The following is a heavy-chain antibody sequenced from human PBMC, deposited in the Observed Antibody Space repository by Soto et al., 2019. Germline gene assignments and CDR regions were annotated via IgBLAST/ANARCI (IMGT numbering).Heavy chain of an antibody. CDR1: GYSFTTYW. CDR3: ARLERTFYSDTSGYPFDY. CDR2: IYPGDSDT. V-gene: IGHV5-51*01. D-gene: IGHD3-22*01. J-gene: IGHJ4*02. Sequence: GESLKISCKGSGYSFTTYWIGWVRQLPGKGLEWMGVIYPGDSDTRYSPSFQGQVTISADKSIGTAYLQWSSLKASDTDMYYCARLERTFYSDTSGYPFDYWGQGTLVTVSS.